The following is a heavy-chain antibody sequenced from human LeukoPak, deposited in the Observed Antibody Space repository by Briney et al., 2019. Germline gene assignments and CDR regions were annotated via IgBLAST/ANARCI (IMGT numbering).Heavy chain of an antibody. CDR1: GFTFSSYS. CDR3: AREVSYYDILTGYNYYYYYMDV. J-gene: IGHJ6*03. Sequence: GSLRLSCAASGFTFSSYSMNWVRQAPGKGLEWVSSISSSSSYIYYADSVKGRFTISRDNAKNSLYLQMNSLRAEDTALYYCAREVSYYDILTGYNYYYYYMDVWGKGTTVTVSS. D-gene: IGHD3-9*01. CDR2: ISSSSSYI. V-gene: IGHV3-21*04.